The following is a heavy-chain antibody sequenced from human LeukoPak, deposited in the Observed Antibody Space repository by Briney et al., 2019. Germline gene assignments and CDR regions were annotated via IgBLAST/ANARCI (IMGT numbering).Heavy chain of an antibody. D-gene: IGHD4-23*01. CDR1: GGTFSSYA. J-gene: IGHJ4*02. V-gene: IGHV1-69*01. CDR3: ARDLYYGGNVFDY. Sequence: SVKVSCKASGGTFSSYAISWVRQAPGQGREWMGGIIPTFGTANYAQKFQGRVTITADESTSTAYMELSSLRSEDAAVYYCARDLYYGGNVFDYWGQRTLVTVSS. CDR2: IIPTFGTA.